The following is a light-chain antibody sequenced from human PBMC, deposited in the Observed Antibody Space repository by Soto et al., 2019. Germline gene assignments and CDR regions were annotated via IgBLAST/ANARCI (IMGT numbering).Light chain of an antibody. CDR2: KTS. CDR3: QHYKDYSWT. V-gene: IGKV1-5*03. J-gene: IGKJ1*01. CDR1: QSISLW. Sequence: DIHMTQSPSTLSASVGDRVTITCRASQSISLWVAWYQQKPGRAPNLLIYKTSILETGVPSRFSGSGSGTEFTLTIISLQPDDFATYSCQHYKDYSWTFGQGTKVEVK.